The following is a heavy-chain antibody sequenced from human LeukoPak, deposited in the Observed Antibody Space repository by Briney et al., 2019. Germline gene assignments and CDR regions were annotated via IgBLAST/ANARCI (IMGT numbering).Heavy chain of an antibody. CDR1: GGTFSSYA. CDR2: IIPIFGTA. J-gene: IGHJ4*02. V-gene: IGHV1-69*13. D-gene: IGHD3-16*02. CDR3: AYVFSGSYRYLYYFDY. Sequence: GASVKVSCKASGGTFSSYAISWVRQAPGQGLEWMGGIIPIFGTANYAQKFQGRVTITADESTSTAYMGLSSLRSEDTAVYYCAYVFSGSYRYLYYFDYWGQGTLVTVSS.